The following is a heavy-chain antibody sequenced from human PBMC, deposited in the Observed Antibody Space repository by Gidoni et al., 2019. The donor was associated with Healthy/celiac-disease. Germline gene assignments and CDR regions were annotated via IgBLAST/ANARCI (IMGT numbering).Heavy chain of an antibody. V-gene: IGHV4-31*03. CDR1: GGSLSSGGYY. CDR2: IYYSGST. CDR3: ARAGSIVVVPAAIWQPTVSGFDY. D-gene: IGHD2-2*01. Sequence: QVQLQESGPGLVRPSQTLSLTCPFSGGSLSSGGYYWSWIRQHPGKGLEWIGYIYYSGSTYYNPSLKSRVTRSVDTSKNQFSLKLSSVTAADTAVYYCARAGSIVVVPAAIWQPTVSGFDYWGQGTLVTVSS. J-gene: IGHJ4*02.